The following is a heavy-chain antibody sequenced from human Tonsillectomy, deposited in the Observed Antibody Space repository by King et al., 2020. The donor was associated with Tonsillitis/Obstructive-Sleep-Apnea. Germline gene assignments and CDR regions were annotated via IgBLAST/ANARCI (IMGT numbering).Heavy chain of an antibody. CDR2: INHSGST. Sequence: VQLPQWGAGLLKPSETLSLTCAVYGGSFSGYYWSWIRQPPGKGLEWIGEINHSGSTNYNPSLKSRVTISVDTSKNQFSLKLSSVTAADTAVYYCGRGDSSGYNYAPPTAFVIWGKGTMVPASS. V-gene: IGHV4-34*01. D-gene: IGHD3-22*01. CDR1: GGSFSGYY. J-gene: IGHJ3*02. CDR3: GRGDSSGYNYAPPTAFVI.